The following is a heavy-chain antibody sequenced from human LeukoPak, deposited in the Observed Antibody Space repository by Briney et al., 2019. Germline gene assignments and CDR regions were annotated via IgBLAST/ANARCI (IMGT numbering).Heavy chain of an antibody. V-gene: IGHV1-69*06. CDR2: IVPRFAAA. CDR3: AGGYGSGVMSPYALDV. Sequence: SVKVSCKASGVTFSDYPISWVRQAPGQGPEWMGGIVPRFAAADYAQQFQGRVTITADMYTTAAYMELSSLTSDDTAIYYCAGGYGSGVMSPYALDVWGTGTTVVVSS. CDR1: GVTFSDYP. D-gene: IGHD3-10*01. J-gene: IGHJ6*04.